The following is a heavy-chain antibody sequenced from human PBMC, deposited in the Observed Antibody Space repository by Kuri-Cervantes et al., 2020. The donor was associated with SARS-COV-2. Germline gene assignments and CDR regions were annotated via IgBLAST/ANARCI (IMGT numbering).Heavy chain of an antibody. Sequence: GESLKILCSASGFTFSSYWMHWVRQAPGKGLVWVSRLKTYGSITQYDDSVRGRFTISRDNAKNMLYLQMNRMRVDDTAVYFCARGGAGATGLDYWGHGSLVTVSS. J-gene: IGHJ4*01. CDR3: ARGGAGATGLDY. V-gene: IGHV3-74*01. CDR2: LKTYGSIT. D-gene: IGHD1-26*01. CDR1: GFTFSSYW.